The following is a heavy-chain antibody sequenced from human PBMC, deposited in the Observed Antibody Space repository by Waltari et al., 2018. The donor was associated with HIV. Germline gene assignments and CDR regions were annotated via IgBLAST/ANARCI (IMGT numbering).Heavy chain of an antibody. CDR2: INPNSGGT. CDR1: GYTFTAYY. CDR3: ARDLIFYYDTSDYYPFDF. D-gene: IGHD3-22*01. V-gene: IGHV1-2*02. Sequence: QVQLVQSGAEVKKPGASLKVSCKASGYTFTAYYMHWVRQAPGQGLEWMRWINPNSGGTNYAQKFQGRVTMTRDTSTSTAYMELSSLRSDDTAVYYCARDLIFYYDTSDYYPFDFWGPGALVTVSS. J-gene: IGHJ4*02.